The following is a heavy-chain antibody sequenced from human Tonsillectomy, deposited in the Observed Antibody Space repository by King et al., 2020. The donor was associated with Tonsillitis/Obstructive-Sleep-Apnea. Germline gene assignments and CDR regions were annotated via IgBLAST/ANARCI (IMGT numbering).Heavy chain of an antibody. D-gene: IGHD6-13*01. Sequence: VQLVESGGGLVQPGRSLRLSCAASGFSFDDYAMHWVRHVPGKGLEWVSGISWNSGTINYADSVKGRFTISRDNAKNSLYLQMKNLRAEDTALYFCAKDTVAAAGGNYYYYHYMDVWGKGTTVTVSS. J-gene: IGHJ6*03. V-gene: IGHV3-9*01. CDR3: AKDTVAAAGGNYYYYHYMDV. CDR1: GFSFDDYA. CDR2: ISWNSGTI.